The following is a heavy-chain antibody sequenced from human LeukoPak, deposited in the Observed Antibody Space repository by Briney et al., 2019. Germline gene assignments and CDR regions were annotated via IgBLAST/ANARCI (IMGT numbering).Heavy chain of an antibody. CDR3: ARGRDPY. CDR2: INHSGST. V-gene: IGHV4-34*01. J-gene: IGHJ4*02. CDR1: GGSFSGYY. D-gene: IGHD5-24*01. Sequence: SETLSLTCAVYGGSFSGYYWTWIRQPPGGGLEWIGEINHSGSTNYNLSLKSRVTISVDTSKSQFSLKLNSVTAADTAMYYCARGRDPYWGQGTLVTVSS.